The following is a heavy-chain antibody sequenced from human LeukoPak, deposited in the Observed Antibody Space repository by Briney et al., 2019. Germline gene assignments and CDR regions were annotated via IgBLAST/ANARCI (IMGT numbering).Heavy chain of an antibody. CDR3: ARDLNWETY. V-gene: IGHV3-48*01. CDR1: GFTFSRYN. D-gene: IGHD7-27*01. J-gene: IGHJ4*02. CDR2: ISDSSTNI. Sequence: GGALRLSCAASGFTFSRYNMNGVGQAPGKGGEGVSYISDSSTNIYYADSVKGGFTISRDNAKNSLYLQMTRLRAEDPAVYYCARDLNWETYWGQGTLVSVSS.